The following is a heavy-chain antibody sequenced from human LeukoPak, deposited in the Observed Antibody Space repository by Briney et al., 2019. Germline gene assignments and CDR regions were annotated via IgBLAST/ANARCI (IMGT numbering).Heavy chain of an antibody. CDR1: GFTFSSYA. V-gene: IGHV3-23*01. CDR2: ISGSGGST. Sequence: GGSLRLSCAASGFTFSSYAMSWVRQAPGKGLEWVSAISGSGGSTYYADSVKGRCTIPRDNSKNTLYLQMNSLRAEDTAVYYCAKLASGYPYLLYFDYWGKGNLVTVSS. J-gene: IGHJ4*02. D-gene: IGHD3-22*01. CDR3: AKLASGYPYLLYFDY.